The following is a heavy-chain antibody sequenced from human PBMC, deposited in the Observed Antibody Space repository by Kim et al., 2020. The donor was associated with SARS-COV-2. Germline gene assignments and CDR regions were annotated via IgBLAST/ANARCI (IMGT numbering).Heavy chain of an antibody. CDR1: GFTFSSYG. D-gene: IGHD1-26*01. CDR3: AKEFMGAELGAFDI. CDR2: ISYDGSNK. Sequence: GGSLRLSCAASGFTFSSYGMHWVRQAPGKGLEWVAVISYDGSNKYYADSVKGRFTISRDNSKNTLYLQMNSLRAEDTAVYYCAKEFMGAELGAFDIWGQGTMVTVSS. J-gene: IGHJ3*02. V-gene: IGHV3-30*18.